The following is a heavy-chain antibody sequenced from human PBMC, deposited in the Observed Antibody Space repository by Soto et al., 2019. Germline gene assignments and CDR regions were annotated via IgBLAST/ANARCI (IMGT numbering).Heavy chain of an antibody. CDR2: IIPTLGIA. V-gene: IGHV1-69*02. J-gene: IGHJ6*02. CDR1: GGTFSSYT. CDR3: ARGVYYDILTGYYKPYGMDV. D-gene: IGHD3-9*01. Sequence: SVKVSCKASGGTFSSYTISWVRQAPGQGLELMGRIIPTLGIANYAQKFQGRVTITADKSTSTAYMELSSLRSEDTAVYYCARGVYYDILTGYYKPYGMDVWGQGTTVTVSS.